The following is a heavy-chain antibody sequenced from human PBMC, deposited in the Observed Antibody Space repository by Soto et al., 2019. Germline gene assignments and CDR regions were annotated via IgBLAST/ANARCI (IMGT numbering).Heavy chain of an antibody. Sequence: QGQLMESGGGVVLPGKSLRLSCAASGLPFSGYAMHWVRQAPGTGLEWVASISHTATETFYADSVKGRFTIFRDDSKKMVFLQMNNLGPADTAVYHCARVGYGVSLGQGFDPWGQGALVTVSS. CDR3: ARVGYGVSLGQGFDP. V-gene: IGHV3-30-3*01. CDR1: GLPFSGYA. D-gene: IGHD3-16*01. CDR2: ISHTATET. J-gene: IGHJ5*02.